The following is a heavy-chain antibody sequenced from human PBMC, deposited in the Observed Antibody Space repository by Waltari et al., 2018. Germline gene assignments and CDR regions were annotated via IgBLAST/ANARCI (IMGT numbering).Heavy chain of an antibody. V-gene: IGHV3-74*01. J-gene: IGHJ2*01. CDR2: SNSEGSSI. D-gene: IGHD4-17*01. Sequence: EVQLVESGGGLVQPGGSLRLSCAASGFTFSLYWMHWVRQVPGKGLVGVSRSNSEGSSISYADSVKGRFTIYKDNAKNTVYLQMNSLRDDDTAIYYCARGARRTTVTTGWWYFDVWGRGTLVTVSS. CDR1: GFTFSLYW. CDR3: ARGARRTTVTTGWWYFDV.